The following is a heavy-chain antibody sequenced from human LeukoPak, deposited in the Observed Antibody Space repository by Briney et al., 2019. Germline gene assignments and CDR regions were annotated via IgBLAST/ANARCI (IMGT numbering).Heavy chain of an antibody. J-gene: IGHJ4*02. Sequence: GGSLRPSCEASGFIFSSYGFHWVRQAPGKGLEWVTLISYDGRNQYYGQSVKGRFTISRDNAKNSLYLQMNSLRAEDTAVYYCARSRDLRYDYYFDYWGQGTLVTVSS. CDR3: ARSRDLRYDYYFDY. D-gene: IGHD1-20*01. CDR1: GFIFSSYG. V-gene: IGHV3-30*03. CDR2: ISYDGRNQ.